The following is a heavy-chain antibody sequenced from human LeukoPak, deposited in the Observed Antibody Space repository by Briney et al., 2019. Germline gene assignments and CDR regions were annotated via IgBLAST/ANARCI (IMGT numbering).Heavy chain of an antibody. Sequence: GGSLRLSCAASGFTFSNSWMAWVRQAPGKGLEWVANIKQDGSTKHYADSLKGRLTISRDNPKNSVYVQMNSLRADDTAVYYCARDTDGSLDYWGQGILVTVAS. J-gene: IGHJ4*02. V-gene: IGHV3-7*01. CDR2: IKQDGSTK. D-gene: IGHD1-26*01. CDR3: ARDTDGSLDY. CDR1: GFTFSNSW.